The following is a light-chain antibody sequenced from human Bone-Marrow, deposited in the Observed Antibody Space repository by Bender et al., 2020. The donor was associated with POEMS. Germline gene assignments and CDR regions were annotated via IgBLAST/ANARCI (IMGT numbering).Light chain of an antibody. V-gene: IGLV3-1*01. J-gene: IGLJ2*01. Sequence: SYEVTQPPSVSVSPGQTASITCSGDDLGDKYVAWYQQKPGQSPVLVIYQDTKRPSGIPERFSGSNSGNTATLTISGTQALDEADSYCQAWDTYSVIFGGGTKLTVL. CDR1: DLGDKY. CDR3: QAWDTYSVI. CDR2: QDT.